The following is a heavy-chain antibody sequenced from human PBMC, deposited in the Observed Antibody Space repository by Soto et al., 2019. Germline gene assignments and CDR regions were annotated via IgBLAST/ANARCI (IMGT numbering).Heavy chain of an antibody. CDR2: IYPGDSDT. CDR3: ARHDCGGDCYSDYYYYYGMDV. Sequence: GESLKISCKGSGYSFTSYWIGWVRQMPGKGLEWMGIIYPGDSDTRYSPSFQGQVTISADKSISTAYLQWSSLKASDTAMYYCARHDCGGDCYSDYYYYYGMDVWGLGTTVTVSS. V-gene: IGHV5-51*01. CDR1: GYSFTSYW. J-gene: IGHJ6*02. D-gene: IGHD2-21*02.